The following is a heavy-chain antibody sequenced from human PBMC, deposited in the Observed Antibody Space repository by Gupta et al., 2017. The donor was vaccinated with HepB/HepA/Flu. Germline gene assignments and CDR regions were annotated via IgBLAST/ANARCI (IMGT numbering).Heavy chain of an antibody. Sequence: GPGLVKPSETLSLTCTVSGDSVTSYYWSWIRRPPGKGLEWIGSMFYTGTTDYNPSLKSRVTISVDTSKTQFSLKLSSVTAADPALYYCAREKFAGFDGWGPGIMVTVSS. J-gene: IGHJ3*01. D-gene: IGHD2-21*01. CDR3: AREKFAGFDG. CDR2: MFYTGTT. V-gene: IGHV4-59*02. CDR1: GDSVTSYY.